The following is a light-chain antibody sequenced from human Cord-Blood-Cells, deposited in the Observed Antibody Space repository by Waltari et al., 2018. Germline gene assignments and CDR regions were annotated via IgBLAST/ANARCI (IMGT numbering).Light chain of an antibody. CDR2: YKSDSDK. V-gene: IGLV5-45*01. Sequence: QAVLTQPASLSASPGASASLTCTLRSGINVGTYRIYWYQQKPGSPPQYLLRYKSDSDKQQGAGVPSRFSGSKDASANAGILRISGLQAEDEADYYCMIWHSSAYVFGTGTKVTVL. CDR1: SGINVGTYR. J-gene: IGLJ1*01. CDR3: MIWHSSAYV.